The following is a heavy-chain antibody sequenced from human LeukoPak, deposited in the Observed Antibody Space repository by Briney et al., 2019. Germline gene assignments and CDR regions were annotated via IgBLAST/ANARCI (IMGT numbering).Heavy chain of an antibody. J-gene: IGHJ4*02. CDR3: ARGASGYSYG. D-gene: IGHD5-18*01. CDR2: INSDGSTT. Sequence: GGSLRLSCAASGFTVSNYWMHWVRQAPGKGLVWVSRINSDGSTTSYADSVKGRFTISRDNAKNTLYLQMNSLRAEDTVVYYCARGASGYSYGWGQGTLVTVSS. CDR1: GFTVSNYW. V-gene: IGHV3-74*01.